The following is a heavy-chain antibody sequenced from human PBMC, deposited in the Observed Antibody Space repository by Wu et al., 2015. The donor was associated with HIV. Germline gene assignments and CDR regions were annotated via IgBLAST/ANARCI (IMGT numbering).Heavy chain of an antibody. V-gene: IGHV1-69*15. J-gene: IGHJ1*01. D-gene: IGHD3-10*02. CDR3: ARGGPVAVFGELLTEYFQH. CDR1: GGTFSSYA. Sequence: QVQLVQSGAEVKKPGSSVKVSCKASGGTFSSYAISWVRQAPGQGLEWMGRIIPIFGTANYAQKFQGRVTITADESTSTAYMELSSLRSEDTAVYYCARGGPVAVFGELLTEYFQHWGQGTLVTVSS. CDR2: IIPIFGTA.